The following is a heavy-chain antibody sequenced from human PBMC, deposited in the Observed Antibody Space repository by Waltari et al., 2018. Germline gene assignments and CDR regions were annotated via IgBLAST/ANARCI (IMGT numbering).Heavy chain of an antibody. CDR1: GYSISSGYY. CDR2: IYQRGST. Sequence: QVQLQESGPGLVKPSETLSLTCAVSGYSISSGYYWGWIRQLPGKGLEWIGSIYQRGSTDYNPSLKSRVTISVDTSKNQFSLKLSSVTAADTAVYYCARGGWYVGEDYFDYWGQGTLVTVSS. J-gene: IGHJ4*02. V-gene: IGHV4-38-2*01. CDR3: ARGGWYVGEDYFDY. D-gene: IGHD6-19*01.